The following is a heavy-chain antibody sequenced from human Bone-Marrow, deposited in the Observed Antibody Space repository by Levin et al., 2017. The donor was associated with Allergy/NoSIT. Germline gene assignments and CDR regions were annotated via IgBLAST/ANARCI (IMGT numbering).Heavy chain of an antibody. D-gene: IGHD3-10*01. V-gene: IGHV4-39*07. CDR3: ASADATGSFSLD. CDR1: GGSISSSSFY. J-gene: IGHJ4*02. CDR2: IFYSGRT. Sequence: SETLSLTCAVSGGSISSSSFYWGWIRQPPGKGLEWIGNIFYSGRTYYNPSLKSRVSISLDTSKNHFSLKLTSVTAAATAVYYCASADATGSFSLDWGQGSLVTVSS.